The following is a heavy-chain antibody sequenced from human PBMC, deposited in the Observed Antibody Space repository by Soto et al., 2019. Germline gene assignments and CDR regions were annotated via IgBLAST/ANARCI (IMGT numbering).Heavy chain of an antibody. J-gene: IGHJ4*02. CDR2: IWYDGSNK. Sequence: PGGSLRLSCAASGFTFSSYGMHWVRQAPGKGLEWVAVIWYDGSNKYYADSVKGRFTISRDNSKNTLYLQMNSLRAEDTAVYYCARDVLWGVSAGPKGYFEYWGQGTLGTVSS. CDR1: GFTFSSYG. CDR3: ARDVLWGVSAGPKGYFEY. D-gene: IGHD3-16*01. V-gene: IGHV3-33*01.